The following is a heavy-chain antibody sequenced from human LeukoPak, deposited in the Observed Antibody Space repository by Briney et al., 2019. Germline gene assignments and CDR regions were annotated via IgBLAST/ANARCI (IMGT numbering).Heavy chain of an antibody. CDR3: ARNDYGDYGWYFDL. V-gene: IGHV3-48*03. CDR2: ISSSGSTI. Sequence: WGSLRLSCAASGFTFSSYEMNWVRQAPGKGLEWVSYISSSGSTIYYADSVKGRFTISRDNAKNSLYLQTNSLRAEDTAVYYCARNDYGDYGWYFDLWGRGTLVTVSS. D-gene: IGHD4-17*01. CDR1: GFTFSSYE. J-gene: IGHJ2*01.